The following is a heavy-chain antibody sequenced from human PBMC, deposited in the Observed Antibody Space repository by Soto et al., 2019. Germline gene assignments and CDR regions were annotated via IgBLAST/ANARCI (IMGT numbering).Heavy chain of an antibody. CDR2: ISWNSGSI. CDR3: ATAQVAGTIFDY. D-gene: IGHD6-19*01. Sequence: GGSLRLSCAASGFTFDDYAMHWVRQAPGKGLEWVSGISWNSGSIGYADSVKGRFTISRDNAKNSLYLQMNSLRAEDTALYYCATAQVAGTIFDYWGQGTLVTVSS. V-gene: IGHV3-9*01. J-gene: IGHJ4*02. CDR1: GFTFDDYA.